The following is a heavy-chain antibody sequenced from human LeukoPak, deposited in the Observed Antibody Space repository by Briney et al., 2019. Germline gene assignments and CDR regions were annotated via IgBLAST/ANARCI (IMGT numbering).Heavy chain of an antibody. Sequence: GGSLRLSCAASGFTFRAFRLHWVRQAPGKGLEWLAVIAYDGSFQYYTDSVKGRFTISRDKSMNTLYLHMNSLRAEDTAVYYCARDRHYGDLFDYWGQGTPVTVSS. D-gene: IGHD4-17*01. CDR3: ARDRHYGDLFDY. CDR1: GFTFRAFR. CDR2: IAYDGSFQ. V-gene: IGHV3-30*03. J-gene: IGHJ4*02.